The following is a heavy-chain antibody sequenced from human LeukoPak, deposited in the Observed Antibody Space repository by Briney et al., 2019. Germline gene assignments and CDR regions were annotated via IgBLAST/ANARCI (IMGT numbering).Heavy chain of an antibody. D-gene: IGHD3-10*01. V-gene: IGHV3-23*01. J-gene: IGHJ4*02. CDR1: GFTFSSHG. CDR3: ARVTYGSGTYGAFDY. CDR2: ISGSGDNT. Sequence: GGTLRLSCAASGFTFSSHGMSWVRQAPGKGLEWVSTISGSGDNTYYADSVNGGFTISRDNSKNTLYLQMISARAEDTDVYYCARVTYGSGTYGAFDYWGQGTLVTVSS.